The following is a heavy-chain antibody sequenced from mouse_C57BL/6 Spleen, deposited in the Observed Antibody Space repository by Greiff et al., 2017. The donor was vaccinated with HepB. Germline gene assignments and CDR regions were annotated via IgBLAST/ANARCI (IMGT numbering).Heavy chain of an antibody. CDR1: GFTFSDYY. Sequence: EVKLMESGGGLVQPGGSLKLSCAASGFTFSDYYMYWVRQTPEKRLEWVAYISNGGGSTYYPDTVKGRFTISRDNAKNTLYLQMSRLKSEDTAMYYCARQRSTVAYYFDYWGQGTTLTVSS. CDR2: ISNGGGST. J-gene: IGHJ2*01. V-gene: IGHV5-12*01. D-gene: IGHD1-1*01. CDR3: ARQRSTVAYYFDY.